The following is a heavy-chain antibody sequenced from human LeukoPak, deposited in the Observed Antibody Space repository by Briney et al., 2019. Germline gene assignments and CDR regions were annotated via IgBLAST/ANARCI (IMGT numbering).Heavy chain of an antibody. D-gene: IGHD6-19*01. V-gene: IGHV3-23*01. CDR1: GFTFSSYA. CDR3: AKAPDGYSSGWYDY. Sequence: GGSLRLSCAASGFTFSSYAMSWVRQAPGKGLEWVSAISGSGGSTYYADSVKGRFTISRDNSKNTLYLQMNSLRAEDTAVYYCAKAPDGYSSGWYDYWGQGTLLTAPS. J-gene: IGHJ4*02. CDR2: ISGSGGST.